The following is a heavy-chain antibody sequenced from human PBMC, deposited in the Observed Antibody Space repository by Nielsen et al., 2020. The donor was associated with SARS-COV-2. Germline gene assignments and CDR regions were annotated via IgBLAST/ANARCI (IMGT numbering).Heavy chain of an antibody. D-gene: IGHD6-13*01. CDR1: GGSISSGDYF. J-gene: IGHJ5*02. V-gene: IGHV4-30-4*01. CDR2: IYYSGST. CDR3: AREAEQQLTENWFDP. Sequence: SETLSLTCTVSGGSISSGDYFWSWIRQPPGKGLEWLGYIYYSGSTYYNPSLKSRVTISVDTSKNQFSLKLSSVTAADTAVYYCAREAEQQLTENWFDPWGQGTLVTVS.